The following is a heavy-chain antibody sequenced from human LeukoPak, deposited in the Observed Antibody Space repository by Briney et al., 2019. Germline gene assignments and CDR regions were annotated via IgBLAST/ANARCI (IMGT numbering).Heavy chain of an antibody. CDR2: IYYSGST. CDR3: ARVSSGWYEWHWFDP. CDR1: GGSISSSSYY. Sequence: PSETLSLTCTVSGGSISSSSYYWGWIRQPPGKGLEWIGSIYYSGSTYYNPSLKSRVTISVDTSKNQFSLELSSVTAADTAVYYCARVSSGWYEWHWFDPWGQGTLVTVSS. V-gene: IGHV4-39*01. J-gene: IGHJ5*02. D-gene: IGHD6-19*01.